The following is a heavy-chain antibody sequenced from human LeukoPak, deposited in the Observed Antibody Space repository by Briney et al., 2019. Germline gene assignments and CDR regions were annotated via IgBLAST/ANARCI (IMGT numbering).Heavy chain of an antibody. Sequence: GGSLRLSCSASGFTFSSYAMHWVRQAPGKGLQYVSAISNDGGRTYYADSVKGRFTISRDNSKNTLHLQMNSLRAEDTAVYYCARGLRRSGYPYYFDYWGQGSLVTVSS. CDR3: ARGLRRSGYPYYFDY. CDR1: GFTFSSYA. CDR2: ISNDGGRT. D-gene: IGHD3-22*01. V-gene: IGHV3-64*04. J-gene: IGHJ4*02.